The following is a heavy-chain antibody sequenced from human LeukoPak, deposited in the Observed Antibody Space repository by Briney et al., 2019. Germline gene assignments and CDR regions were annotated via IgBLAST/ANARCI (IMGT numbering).Heavy chain of an antibody. J-gene: IGHJ4*02. CDR2: ISGSGGST. Sequence: PGGSLRLSCAASAFTFSNYAMSWVRQAPGKGLEWVSAISGSGGSTYYADSVKGRFTISRDNSKNTLYLQMNSLRAEDTAVYYCAKEAYYGSGSYYPYYFDYWGQGTLVTVSS. CDR1: AFTFSNYA. V-gene: IGHV3-23*01. D-gene: IGHD3-10*01. CDR3: AKEAYYGSGSYYPYYFDY.